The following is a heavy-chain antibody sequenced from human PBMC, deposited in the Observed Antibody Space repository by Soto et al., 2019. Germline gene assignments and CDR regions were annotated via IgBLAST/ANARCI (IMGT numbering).Heavy chain of an antibody. D-gene: IGHD3-3*01. J-gene: IGHJ4*02. CDR3: ASSIHYDFWSGYPTPVFDY. CDR1: GGSFSGYY. Sequence: PSETLSLTCAVYGGSFSGYYWSWIRQPPGKGLEWIGSIYYSGSTYYNPSLKSRVTISVDTSKNQFSLKLSSVTAADTAVYYCASSIHYDFWSGYPTPVFDYWGQGTLVTVSS. CDR2: IYYSGST. V-gene: IGHV4-34*01.